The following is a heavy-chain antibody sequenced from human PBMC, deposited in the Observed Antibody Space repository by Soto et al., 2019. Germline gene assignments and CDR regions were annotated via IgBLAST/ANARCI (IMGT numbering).Heavy chain of an antibody. D-gene: IGHD3-10*01. V-gene: IGHV3-72*01. Sequence: GGSLRLSCAASGFTFRDHFMDWVRQAPGQGLEWIARAKSRHQNFATQYAASVKGRFTVSRDDRTNSCFLQMNDLTTDDTAVYFFASPRGAGNALRDGFSDFGGRGPLVPVSP. J-gene: IGHJ2*01. CDR3: ASPRGAGNALRDGFSDF. CDR1: GFTFRDHF. CDR2: AKSRHQNFAT.